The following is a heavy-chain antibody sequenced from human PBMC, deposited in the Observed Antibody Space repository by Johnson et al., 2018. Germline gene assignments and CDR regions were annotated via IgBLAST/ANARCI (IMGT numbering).Heavy chain of an antibody. D-gene: IGHD4-23*01. CDR1: GFRFSDYG. V-gene: IGHV3-30*03. CDR2: ISYDGSNK. Sequence: QVQLVQSGGGVVQPGRSLRLSCAASGFRFSDYGIHWVRQSPGKGLEWVAVISYDGSNKYYVDSVKGRLTISRENAKNSLYLQRNSLRAEDTAVDYCTRDLTVGNDAFDLWGQGTMVTVSS. CDR3: TRDLTVGNDAFDL. J-gene: IGHJ3*01.